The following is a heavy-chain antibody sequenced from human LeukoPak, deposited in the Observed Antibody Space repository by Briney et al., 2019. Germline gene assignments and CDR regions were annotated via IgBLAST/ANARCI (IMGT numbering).Heavy chain of an antibody. D-gene: IGHD3-22*01. CDR2: VHPNGGNI. CDR1: GYTITSYY. J-gene: IGHJ2*01. Sequence: ASVKVSCKASGYTITSYYLHWLRQAPGQGLEWMGIVHPNGGNIRYAQKFQDRVSMTRDTSTSTAYMELSSQRSEDTAVYYCARSITVIVVNPEYYYFDLWGRGTLVTVSS. CDR3: ARSITVIVVNPEYYYFDL. V-gene: IGHV1-46*01.